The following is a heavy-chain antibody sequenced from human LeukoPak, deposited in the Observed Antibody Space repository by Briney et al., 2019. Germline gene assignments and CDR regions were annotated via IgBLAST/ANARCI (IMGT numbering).Heavy chain of an antibody. J-gene: IGHJ4*02. Sequence: SVKVSCKASGGTFSSYAISWVRQAPGQGLEWMGGIIPIFGTANYAQKFQGRVTITADESTSTAYMELSSLRSEDTAVYYCARWGDYDILTGYLSPFGYWGQGTLVTVSS. D-gene: IGHD3-9*01. V-gene: IGHV1-69*13. CDR1: GGTFSSYA. CDR3: ARWGDYDILTGYLSPFGY. CDR2: IIPIFGTA.